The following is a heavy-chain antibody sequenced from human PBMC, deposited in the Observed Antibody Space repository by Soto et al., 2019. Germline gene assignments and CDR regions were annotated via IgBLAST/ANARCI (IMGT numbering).Heavy chain of an antibody. J-gene: IGHJ6*02. Sequence: QVQLVQSGAEVKKPGSSVKVSCKASGGTFSSYAISWVRQAPGQGLEWMGGIIPIFGTANYAQKFQGRVTITANESPSIAYMKLSSLRSEDTAVYYCAQSYSNYVYYYYSGMDVSGQGTTVTVSS. D-gene: IGHD4-4*01. CDR3: AQSYSNYVYYYYSGMDV. V-gene: IGHV1-69*01. CDR2: IIPIFGTA. CDR1: GGTFSSYA.